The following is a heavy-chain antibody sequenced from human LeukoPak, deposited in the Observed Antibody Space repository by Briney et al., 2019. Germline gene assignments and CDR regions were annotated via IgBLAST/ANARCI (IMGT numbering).Heavy chain of an antibody. Sequence: PGGSLRLSCAASGFTFSSYWMSWVRQAPGKGLEWVANIKQDGSEKYYVDSVKGRFTISRDNSKNTLYLQMNSLRAEDTAVYYCAKDFWSGYIVDYWGQGTLVTVSS. V-gene: IGHV3-7*01. CDR3: AKDFWSGYIVDY. D-gene: IGHD3-3*01. CDR2: IKQDGSEK. J-gene: IGHJ4*02. CDR1: GFTFSSYW.